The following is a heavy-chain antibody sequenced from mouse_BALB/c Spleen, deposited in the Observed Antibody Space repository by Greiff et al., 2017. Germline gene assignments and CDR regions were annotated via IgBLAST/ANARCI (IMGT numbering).Heavy chain of an antibody. CDR1: GYAFSSYW. J-gene: IGHJ4*01. CDR2: IYPGDGDT. Sequence: VQRVESGAELVRPGSSVKISCKASGYAFSSYWMNWVKQRPGQGLEWIGQIYPGDGDTNYNGKFKGKATLTADKSSSTAYMQLSSLTSEDSAVYFCARTDGSSYYAMDYWGQGTSVTVSS. V-gene: IGHV1-80*01. CDR3: ARTDGSSYYAMDY. D-gene: IGHD1-1*01.